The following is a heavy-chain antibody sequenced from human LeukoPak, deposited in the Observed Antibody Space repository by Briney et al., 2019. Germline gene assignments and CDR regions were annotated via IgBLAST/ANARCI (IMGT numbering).Heavy chain of an antibody. CDR3: ARGDYGDYVYYYYGMDV. V-gene: IGHV3-33*01. Sequence: GRSLRLSCAVSGFTFSSYGMHWVRQAPGKGLEWVAVIWYDGSNKYYADSVKGRFTISRDNSKNTLYLQMNSLRAEDTAVYYCARGDYGDYVYYYYGMDVWGQGTTVTVSS. D-gene: IGHD4-17*01. J-gene: IGHJ6*02. CDR1: GFTFSSYG. CDR2: IWYDGSNK.